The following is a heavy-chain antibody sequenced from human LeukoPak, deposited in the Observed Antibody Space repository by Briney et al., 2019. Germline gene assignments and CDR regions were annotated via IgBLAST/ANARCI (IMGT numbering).Heavy chain of an antibody. Sequence: GGSLRLSCAASGFTVSSNYMSWVRQAPGKGLEWVSAIYSGGSTYYADSVKGRFTISRDNSKNTLYLQMNSLRAEDTAVYYCARDFTRLVGATDAFDIWGQGTMVTVSS. CDR1: GFTVSSNY. CDR3: ARDFTRLVGATDAFDI. D-gene: IGHD1-26*01. V-gene: IGHV3-53*01. CDR2: IYSGGST. J-gene: IGHJ3*02.